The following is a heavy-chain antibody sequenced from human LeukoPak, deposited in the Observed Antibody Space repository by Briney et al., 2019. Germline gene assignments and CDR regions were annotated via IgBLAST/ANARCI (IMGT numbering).Heavy chain of an antibody. CDR1: GGSFSGYF. Sequence: SETLSLTCAVYGGSFSGYFWSWIRQSPGKGLEWIGEINHSGSTNYNPSLKSRVTISVDASKNQFSLKLTSVSAADTAVYHCARHPPHEDGDKRGFDFWGQGTLATVSS. J-gene: IGHJ4*02. D-gene: IGHD5-24*01. V-gene: IGHV4-34*01. CDR3: ARHPPHEDGDKRGFDF. CDR2: INHSGST.